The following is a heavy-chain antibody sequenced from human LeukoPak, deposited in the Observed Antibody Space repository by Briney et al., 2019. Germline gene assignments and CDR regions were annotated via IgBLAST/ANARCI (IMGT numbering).Heavy chain of an antibody. Sequence: PSETLSLTCTVSGGSISSGSYYWTWIRQPAGKGLEWIGRVYISGSTNYNPSLKSRVTISVDTSKNQFSLNVNSMAAADTGVYYCTRSFPGIVGAADFWGQGTLVTVSS. D-gene: IGHD1-26*01. CDR2: VYISGST. J-gene: IGHJ4*02. CDR1: GGSISSGSYY. V-gene: IGHV4-61*02. CDR3: TRSFPGIVGAADF.